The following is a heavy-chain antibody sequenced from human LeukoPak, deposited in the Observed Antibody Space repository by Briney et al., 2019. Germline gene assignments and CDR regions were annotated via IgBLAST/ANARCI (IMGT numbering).Heavy chain of an antibody. Sequence: GGSLRLSCAVSGFTFGSRWMHWVRQALGKGLVWVALIKDDGSTTSYADSVKGRFTASRDDAKNMVYLQMSSLRAEDTAVYYCHPLAYVTNWGQGTLVTVSS. CDR3: HPLAYVTN. CDR1: GFTFGSRW. D-gene: IGHD2-8*01. CDR2: IKDDGSTT. J-gene: IGHJ4*02. V-gene: IGHV3-74*01.